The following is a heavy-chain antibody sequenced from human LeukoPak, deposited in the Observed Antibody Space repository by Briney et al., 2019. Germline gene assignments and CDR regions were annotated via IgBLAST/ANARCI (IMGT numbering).Heavy chain of an antibody. CDR1: GFTSSSYG. D-gene: IGHD3-10*02. CDR3: AKDREPDVYDPGYRFWNYVMDV. V-gene: IGHV3-30*18. CDR2: LSYDGSNK. J-gene: IGHJ6*02. Sequence: GGSLRLFCAASGFTSSSYGMHWVRQAPGQGLEWVAVLSYDGSNKYYADSVKGRFTISRDNSKNTLYLQMNSLRAEDTAVYYCAKDREPDVYDPGYRFWNYVMDVWGQGTTVTVSS.